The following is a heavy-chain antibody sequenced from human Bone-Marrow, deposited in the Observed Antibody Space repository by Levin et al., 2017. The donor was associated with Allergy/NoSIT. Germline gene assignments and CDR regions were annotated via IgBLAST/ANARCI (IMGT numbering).Heavy chain of an antibody. CDR1: GFTFNNVW. CDR2: IKSKTDGGTT. Sequence: NTGGSLRLSCAASGFTFNNVWMSWVRQAPGKGLEWVGRIKSKTDGGTTDYVAPVRGRFNISRDDSKKMLYLQMNSLKTEDTAVYYCTTDTPYCTNTVCVSWGQGTLVTVSS. V-gene: IGHV3-15*01. J-gene: IGHJ4*02. CDR3: TTDTPYCTNTVCVS. D-gene: IGHD2-8*01.